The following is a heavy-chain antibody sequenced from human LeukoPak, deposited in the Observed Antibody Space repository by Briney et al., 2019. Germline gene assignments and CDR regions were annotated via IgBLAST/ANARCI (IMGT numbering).Heavy chain of an antibody. CDR1: GFTFNNYA. V-gene: IGHV3-23*01. Sequence: GSLRLSCAAXGFTFNNYAMSWVRQAPGKGLEWVSAISDSGGYTYDADSVKGRFTISRDNSQNTLYLQMNSLRAEDTAIYYCTRQLGYCSSGTCYFDSWGQGTLVTVSS. J-gene: IGHJ4*02. CDR2: ISDSGGYT. CDR3: TRQLGYCSSGTCYFDS. D-gene: IGHD2-15*01.